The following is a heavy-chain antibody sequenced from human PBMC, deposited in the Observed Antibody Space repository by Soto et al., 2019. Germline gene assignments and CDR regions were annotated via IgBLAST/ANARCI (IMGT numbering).Heavy chain of an antibody. CDR2: IFWDDDK. D-gene: IGHD6-13*01. Sequence: SGPTLVNPTQTLTLTCTFSGFSLSTSGVAVGWIRQPPGKALEWLAIIFWDDDKRYSPSLKSRLTITKDISKNQVVLTMTNMDPVDTATYYCVHSHYSSSYKEAFDISGQGTMDTVSS. CDR1: GFSLSTSGVA. J-gene: IGHJ3*02. V-gene: IGHV2-5*02. CDR3: VHSHYSSSYKEAFDI.